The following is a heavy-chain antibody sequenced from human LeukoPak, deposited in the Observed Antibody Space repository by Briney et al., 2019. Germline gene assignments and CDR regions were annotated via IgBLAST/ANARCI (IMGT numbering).Heavy chain of an antibody. D-gene: IGHD5-24*01. CDR1: GFTVSSIY. J-gene: IGHJ4*02. V-gene: IGHV3-53*05. CDR3: ARDRRDGYNSPLDY. Sequence: PGGSLRLSCAVSGFTVSSIYMSWVRQAPGKGLEWVSFIYSDGNTYYADSVKGRFTISRDNSKNTLYLQMNSLRAEDTAVYYCARDRRDGYNSPLDYWGQGTLVTVSS. CDR2: IYSDGNT.